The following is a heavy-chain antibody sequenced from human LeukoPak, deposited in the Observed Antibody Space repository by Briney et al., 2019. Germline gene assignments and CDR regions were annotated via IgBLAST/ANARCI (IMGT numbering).Heavy chain of an antibody. CDR3: ARVGYSGSPGDY. V-gene: IGHV3-11*04. D-gene: IGHD1-26*01. CDR2: ISSRSGSSI. CDR1: GFTFSDYY. Sequence: GGSLRLSCAASGFTFSDYYMSWIRQAPGKGLEWVSYISSRSGSSIYYAGSVKGRFTTSRDNAKNSLYLQMNSLRAEDTAVYYCARVGYSGSPGDYWGQGTLVTVSS. J-gene: IGHJ4*02.